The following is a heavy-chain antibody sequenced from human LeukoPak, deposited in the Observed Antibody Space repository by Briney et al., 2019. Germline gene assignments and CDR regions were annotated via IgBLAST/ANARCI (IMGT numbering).Heavy chain of an antibody. Sequence: PSETLSLTCTVSGGSISSYYWSWIRQPPGKGLEWIGDLYYSGSTNYNPSLKSRVTIPVDTSKNQFSLRLSSVTAADTAVYYSARLASGSYGPLTPFDYWGQGTLVTVSS. D-gene: IGHD1-26*01. CDR1: GGSISSYY. J-gene: IGHJ4*02. CDR2: LYYSGST. CDR3: ARLASGSYGPLTPFDY. V-gene: IGHV4-59*08.